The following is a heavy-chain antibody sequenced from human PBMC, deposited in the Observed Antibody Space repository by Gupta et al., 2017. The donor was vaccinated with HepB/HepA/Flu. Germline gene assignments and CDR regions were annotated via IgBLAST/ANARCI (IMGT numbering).Heavy chain of an antibody. CDR3: ARDENPRLKFVTGGY. V-gene: IGHV1-2*02. Sequence: QVQLVQSGAEVKKPGASVKVSCKASGYTFTGYYMHWVRQAPGQGLEWMGWINPNRGGTNYAQKFQGRVTMTRDTSISPAYMGLSRLRSDDTSVDYGARDENPRLKFVTGGYWGQGTLVTVSS. CDR1: GYTFTGYY. D-gene: IGHD3-16*01. CDR2: INPNRGGT. J-gene: IGHJ4*02.